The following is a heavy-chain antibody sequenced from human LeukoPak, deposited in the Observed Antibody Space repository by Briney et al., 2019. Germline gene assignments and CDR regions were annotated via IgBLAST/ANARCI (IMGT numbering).Heavy chain of an antibody. CDR1: GGSISSYY. V-gene: IGHV4-59*01. J-gene: IGHJ5*02. CDR3: ARDPNWEWNWFDP. CDR2: IYYSGST. Sequence: SETLSLTCTVSGGSISSYYWSWIRQPPGRGLEWIGYIYYSGSTNYNPSLKSRVTISVDTSKNQFSLKLSSVTAADTAVYYCARDPNWEWNWFDPWGQGTLVTVSS. D-gene: IGHD3-3*01.